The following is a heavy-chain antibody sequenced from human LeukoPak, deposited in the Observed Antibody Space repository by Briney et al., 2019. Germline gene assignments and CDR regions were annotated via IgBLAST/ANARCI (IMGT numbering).Heavy chain of an antibody. V-gene: IGHV1-3*01. CDR1: GYTFTSYA. CDR3: ARGDNWNYGVDY. D-gene: IGHD1-7*01. CDR2: INAGNGNT. J-gene: IGHJ4*02. Sequence: ASVKVSCKASGYTFTSYAMHWVRQAPGQRLEWMGWINAGNGNTKYSQKFQGRVTITRDTSASTAYMELSSLRSEDTAVYYCARGDNWNYGVDYWGQGTLVTVSS.